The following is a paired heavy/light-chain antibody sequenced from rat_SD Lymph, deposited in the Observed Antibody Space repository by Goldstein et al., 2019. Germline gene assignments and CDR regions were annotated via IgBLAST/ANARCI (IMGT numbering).Heavy chain of an antibody. D-gene: IGHD1-1*01. CDR1: GFTFSHYY. CDR2: ITNSGGNT. J-gene: IGHJ2*01. Sequence: EVQLVESGGGIVQPGRSLKLSCAASGFTFSHYYMAWVRQAPTKGLEWVASITNSGGNTYYRDSVKGRFTISRDNAKSTLYLQMDSLRSEDTATYYCTRVDYSALFDYWSQGVMVTVSS. V-gene: IGHV5S23*01. CDR3: TRVDYSALFDY.
Light chain of an antibody. V-gene: IGKV14S9*01. CDR2: RAT. CDR1: QDVGIY. CDR3: LQYDEYPYT. Sequence: DIQMTQSPSSMSVSLGDTVTITCRASQDVGIYVNWFQQKPGKSPRRLIYRATNLADGVPSRFSGSRSGSDYSLTISSLESEDVADYHCLQYDEYPYTFGAGTKLELK. J-gene: IGKJ2-3*01.